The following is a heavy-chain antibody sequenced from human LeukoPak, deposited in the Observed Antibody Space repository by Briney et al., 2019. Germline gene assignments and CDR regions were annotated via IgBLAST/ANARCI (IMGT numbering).Heavy chain of an antibody. Sequence: GGSLRLSCAASGFTFSSYAMSWVRQAPGKGLEWVSAISGSGGSTYYADSVKGRFTISRDNSKNTLYLQMNSLRTEDTAVYYCAKDMYYDSSGYYPNYYYYGMDVWGQGTTVTVSS. CDR2: ISGSGGST. CDR3: AKDMYYDSSGYYPNYYYYGMDV. V-gene: IGHV3-23*01. D-gene: IGHD3-22*01. J-gene: IGHJ6*02. CDR1: GFTFSSYA.